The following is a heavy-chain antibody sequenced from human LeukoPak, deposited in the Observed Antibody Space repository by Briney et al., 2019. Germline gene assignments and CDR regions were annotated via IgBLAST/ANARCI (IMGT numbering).Heavy chain of an antibody. J-gene: IGHJ6*04. CDR1: GGSISSYY. V-gene: IGHV4-4*07. D-gene: IGHD3-10*01. CDR2: IFASGST. CDR3: ARHSAMDV. Sequence: SETLSLTCTVSGGSISSYYWSWILQPAGKGLEWIGRIFASGSTNSNPSLKSRVTMSVDTSKNQFSLNLSSVTAADTAVYYCARHSAMDVWGKGTTVTVSS.